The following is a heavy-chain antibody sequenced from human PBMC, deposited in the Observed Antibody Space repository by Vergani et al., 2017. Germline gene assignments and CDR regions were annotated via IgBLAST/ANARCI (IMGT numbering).Heavy chain of an antibody. CDR3: ERDDTVTLNYYYYYCMDV. CDR2: ISSSSSYI. Sequence: EVQLVESGGGLVKPGGSLRLSCAASGFTFSSYSMNWVRQAPGKGLEWVSSISSSSSYIYYADSVKGRFTISRDNAKNSLYLQMNSLRAEDTAVYYCERDDTVTLNYYYYYCMDVWGQGTTVTVSS. D-gene: IGHD4-17*01. V-gene: IGHV3-21*01. CDR1: GFTFSSYS. J-gene: IGHJ6*02.